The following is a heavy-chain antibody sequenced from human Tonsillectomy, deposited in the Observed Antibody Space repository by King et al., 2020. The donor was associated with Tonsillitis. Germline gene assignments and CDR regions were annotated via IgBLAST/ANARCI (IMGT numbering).Heavy chain of an antibody. CDR1: GFTFTNYG. CDR3: AKDAKRYSYESNCYWPSDPPTPYDFDY. Sequence: QLVQSGGGVVQPGGSLRLSCAASGFTFTNYGMHWVRQAPGKGLEWVAFIRYDESYKYYADPVKGRFTIFRDNSKNTLYLQMDSLRAVDTAIYYCAKDAKRYSYESNCYWPSDPPTPYDFDYWGQGTLVTVSS. V-gene: IGHV3-30*02. D-gene: IGHD3-9*01. J-gene: IGHJ4*02. CDR2: IRYDESYK.